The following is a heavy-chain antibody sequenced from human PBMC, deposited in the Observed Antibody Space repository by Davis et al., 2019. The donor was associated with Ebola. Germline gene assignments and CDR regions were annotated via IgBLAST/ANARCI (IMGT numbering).Heavy chain of an antibody. J-gene: IGHJ4*02. V-gene: IGHV4-34*01. D-gene: IGHD6-6*01. CDR2: INHSGST. Sequence: SETLSLTCAVYGGSFSGYYWSWIRQPPGKGLEWIGEINHSGSTNYNPSLKSRVTISVDTSKNQFSLKLSSVTAADTAVYYCARGTEYSSSLFDYWGQGTLVTVSS. CDR1: GGSFSGYY. CDR3: ARGTEYSSSLFDY.